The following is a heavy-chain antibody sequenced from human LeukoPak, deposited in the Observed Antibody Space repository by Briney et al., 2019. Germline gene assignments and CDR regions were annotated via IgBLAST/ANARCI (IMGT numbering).Heavy chain of an antibody. D-gene: IGHD3-22*01. CDR3: AKDIGDSNYFDS. Sequence: GGSLRLSCAASGFTFDDYTMHWVRRAPGKGLEWVSVISWHGSTTKYADSVRGRFTISRDNRKNSLSLQMNSLRPEDTALYYCAKDIGDSNYFDSWGQGTLVTVSS. CDR2: ISWHGSTT. V-gene: IGHV3-43*01. CDR1: GFTFDDYT. J-gene: IGHJ4*02.